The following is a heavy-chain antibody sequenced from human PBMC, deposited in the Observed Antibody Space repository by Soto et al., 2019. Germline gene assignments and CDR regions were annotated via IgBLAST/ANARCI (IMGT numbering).Heavy chain of an antibody. D-gene: IGHD5-18*01. CDR1: GGSISSGGYS. CDR3: ARHRYSYGVYYFDY. V-gene: IGHV4-61*08. J-gene: IGHJ4*02. CDR2: IYYSGST. Sequence: SETLSLTCAVSGGSISSGGYSWSWIRQPPGKGLEWVGYIYYSGSTNYNPSLTSRVTISVDTSKNQFSLKLSSVTAADTAVYYCARHRYSYGVYYFDYWGQGTLVTVSS.